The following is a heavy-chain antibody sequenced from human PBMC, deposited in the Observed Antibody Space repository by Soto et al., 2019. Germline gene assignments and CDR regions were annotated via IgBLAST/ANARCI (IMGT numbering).Heavy chain of an antibody. D-gene: IGHD2-15*01. J-gene: IGHJ5*02. CDR2: INTDGSNT. V-gene: IGHV3-74*01. CDR3: AREFCSGGNCYTYYFDP. Sequence: GGSLRLSCAASGLTFNRYWMHWVRHAPGKGLVWVSHINTDGSNTNYADSVKGRFTISRDNAKSTLFLQMNILRDEDTAVYYCAREFCSGGNCYTYYFDPWGQGIPVTVSS. CDR1: GLTFNRYW.